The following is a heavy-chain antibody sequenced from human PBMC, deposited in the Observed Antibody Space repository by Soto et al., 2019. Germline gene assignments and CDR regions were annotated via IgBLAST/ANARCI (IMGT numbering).Heavy chain of an antibody. D-gene: IGHD5-18*01. J-gene: IGHJ4*02. Sequence: QVQLVESGGGVVQPGRSLRLSCAASGFTFSSYGMHWVRQAPGKGLEWVAVIWYDGSNKYYADSVKGRFTISRDNSKNTLYLQMNSLRAEDTAVYYCARDSPLDTAMVTLDYWGQGTLVTVSS. CDR2: IWYDGSNK. CDR3: ARDSPLDTAMVTLDY. V-gene: IGHV3-33*01. CDR1: GFTFSSYG.